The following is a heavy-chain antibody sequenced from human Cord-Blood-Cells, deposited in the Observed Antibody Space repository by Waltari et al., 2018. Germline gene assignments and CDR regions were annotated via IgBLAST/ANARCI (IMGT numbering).Heavy chain of an antibody. CDR2: ISYDGSNK. CDR1: GFTFSSYG. V-gene: IGHV3-30*18. CDR3: AKSLTDTVVTHFDY. J-gene: IGHJ4*02. Sequence: QVPLVESGGGVVQPGRSLRLSCAASGFTFSSYGMHRVRQAQGKGLEWVAVISYDGSNKYYADSVKGRFTISRDNSKNTLYLQMNSLRAEDTAVYYCAKSLTDTVVTHFDYWGQGTLVTVSS. D-gene: IGHD2-21*02.